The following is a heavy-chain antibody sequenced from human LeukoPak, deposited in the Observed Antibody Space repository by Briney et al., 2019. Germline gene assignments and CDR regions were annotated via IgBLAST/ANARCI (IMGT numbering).Heavy chain of an antibody. J-gene: IGHJ4*02. V-gene: IGHV3-23*01. Sequence: GGSLRLSCAASGFTFSSYAMSWVRQAPGKGLEWVSAISGSGGSTYYADSVKGRFTISRDNSKNTLYLQMNSLRAEDTAVYYCAKVLLFSGPPSNYFDYWGQGTLVTVSS. CDR3: AKVLLFSGPPSNYFDY. D-gene: IGHD2/OR15-2a*01. CDR2: ISGSGGST. CDR1: GFTFSSYA.